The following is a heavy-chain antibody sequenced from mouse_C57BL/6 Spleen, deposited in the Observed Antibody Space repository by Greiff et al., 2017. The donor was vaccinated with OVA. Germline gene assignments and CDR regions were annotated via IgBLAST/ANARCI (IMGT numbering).Heavy chain of an antibody. CDR2: ISSGGSTI. V-gene: IGHV5-17*01. CDR3: ARKAYYSNYNYFDY. D-gene: IGHD2-5*01. Sequence: EVMLVESGGGLVKPGGSLKLSCAASGFTFSDYGMHWVRQAPEQGLEWVAYISSGGSTIYYADTVKGRFTISRDNAKNTLFLQMTSLRSEDTAMYYCARKAYYSNYNYFDYWGQGTTLTVSS. CDR1: GFTFSDYG. J-gene: IGHJ2*01.